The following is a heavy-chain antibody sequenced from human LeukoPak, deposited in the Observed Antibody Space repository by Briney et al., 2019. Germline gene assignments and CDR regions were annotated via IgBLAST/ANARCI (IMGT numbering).Heavy chain of an antibody. CDR1: GDSITSYY. Sequence: SETLSLTCTVSGDSITSYYWSWIRQAPGKGLERIGYIYDSETTRYNPSLRSRVTISLDTSKKQFSLKLSSVTAADTAVYYCARGFGSSWYYFDYWGQGTLATVSS. D-gene: IGHD6-13*01. CDR3: ARGFGSSWYYFDY. CDR2: IYDSETT. V-gene: IGHV4-59*01. J-gene: IGHJ4*02.